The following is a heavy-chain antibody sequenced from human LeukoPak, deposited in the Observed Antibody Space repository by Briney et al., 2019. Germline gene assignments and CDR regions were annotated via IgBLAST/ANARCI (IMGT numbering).Heavy chain of an antibody. Sequence: PGGSLRLSCVASVFTFSSYSMNWVRQAPGKGLEWVSSISSSSGYIYYADSVKGRFTISRDNAKNSLYLQMNSLRAEDTAVYYCALWLPTLPADYWGQGTLVAVSS. J-gene: IGHJ4*02. CDR3: ALWLPTLPADY. CDR2: ISSSSGYI. CDR1: VFTFSSYS. D-gene: IGHD5-18*01. V-gene: IGHV3-21*01.